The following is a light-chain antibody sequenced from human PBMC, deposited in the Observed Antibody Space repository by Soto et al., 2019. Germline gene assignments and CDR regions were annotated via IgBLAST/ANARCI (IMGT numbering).Light chain of an antibody. V-gene: IGKV3-15*01. CDR2: DAS. Sequence: EMLMTQYQPTLSVAPGEIATLSCGASQGIGSTLAWYQQKPGQTPKLLIYDASTRATGVPARFSGGGSGTEFTLTINSLQSEDFAVYYCQRYNRWPLSFGGGTKVDIK. CDR1: QGIGST. J-gene: IGKJ4*01. CDR3: QRYNRWPLS.